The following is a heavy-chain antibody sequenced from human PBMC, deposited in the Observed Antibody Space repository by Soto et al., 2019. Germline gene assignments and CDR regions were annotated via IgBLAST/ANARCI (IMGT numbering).Heavy chain of an antibody. CDR3: AREQDYYDSSGYYYGAPFDY. V-gene: IGHV1-69*05. CDR2: IIPIFGTA. CDR1: GGTFSSYS. Sequence: SVKVSCEASGGTFSSYSISWVRQAPGQGLEWMGGIIPIFGTANYAQKFQGRVTITTDESTSTAYMELSSLRSEDTAVYYCAREQDYYDSSGYYYGAPFDYWGQGALVTVSS. J-gene: IGHJ4*02. D-gene: IGHD3-22*01.